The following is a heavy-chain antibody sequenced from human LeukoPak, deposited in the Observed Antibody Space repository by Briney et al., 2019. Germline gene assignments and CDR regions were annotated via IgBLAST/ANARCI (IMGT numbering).Heavy chain of an antibody. CDR2: ISSSSSYI. J-gene: IGHJ6*02. Sequence: GGSLRLSCAASGFTFSSYSMNWVRQAPGKGLEWVSSISSSSSYIYYADSVKGRFTISRDNAKNSLYLQMNSLRAEDTAVYYCAKQIPGGDFASMDVWGQGTTVTVSS. V-gene: IGHV3-21*01. CDR3: AKQIPGGDFASMDV. CDR1: GFTFSSYS. D-gene: IGHD2-21*02.